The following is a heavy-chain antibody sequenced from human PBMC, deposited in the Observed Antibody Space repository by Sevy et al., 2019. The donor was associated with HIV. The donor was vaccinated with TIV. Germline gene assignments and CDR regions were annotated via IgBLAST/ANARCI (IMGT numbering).Heavy chain of an antibody. CDR3: ARGGYYYDNAAYYALDS. Sequence: GESLKISCAATGFTFSNYAMHWVRQAPGKGMEWVAIIWSDGAYQYHGDSVKGRFTISRDNSKNTLYLQMNNVRVEDTAVYYCARGGYYYDNAAYYALDSWGQGTLVTVYS. CDR1: GFTFSNYA. V-gene: IGHV3-33*01. D-gene: IGHD3-22*01. CDR2: IWSDGAYQ. J-gene: IGHJ4*02.